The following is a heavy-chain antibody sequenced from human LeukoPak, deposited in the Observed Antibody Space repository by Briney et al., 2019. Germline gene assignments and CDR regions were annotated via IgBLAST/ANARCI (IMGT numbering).Heavy chain of an antibody. CDR1: GFTFSSYA. D-gene: IGHD5-18*01. V-gene: IGHV3-23*01. J-gene: IGHJ4*02. Sequence: GGSLRLSCAASGFTFSSYAMSWVRQAPGKGLEWVSAISGSGGSTYYADSVKGRFTISRDNSKNTLYLQMNSLRAEDTAVYYCAGLGGYSYGFPTSYDYWGQGTLVTVSS. CDR3: AGLGGYSYGFPTSYDY. CDR2: ISGSGGST.